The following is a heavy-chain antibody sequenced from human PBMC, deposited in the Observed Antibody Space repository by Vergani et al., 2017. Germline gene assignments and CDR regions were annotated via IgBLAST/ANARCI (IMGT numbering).Heavy chain of an antibody. V-gene: IGHV3-23*01. CDR3: ATEPGACSGGSGYSWYFDL. CDR2: ISGSGFNT. D-gene: IGHD2-15*01. J-gene: IGHJ2*01. CDR1: GFTFSSYA. Sequence: EVQLLESGGGLVQPGGSLRLSCAASGFTFSSYAMSWVRQAPGKGLEWVSAISGSGFNTYYADSVKGRFTISRDNSKNTLYLQMNSLRAEDTAVYYCATEPGACSGGSGYSWYFDLWGRGTLVTVSS.